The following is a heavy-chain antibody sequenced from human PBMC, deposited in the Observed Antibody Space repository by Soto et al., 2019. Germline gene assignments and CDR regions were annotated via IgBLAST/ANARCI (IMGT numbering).Heavy chain of an antibody. CDR2: IIPIFGTA. Sequence: ASVKVSCKASGGTFSSYAISWVRQAPGQGLEWMGGIIPIFGTANYAQKFQGRVTITADESTSTAYMELSSLRSEDTAVYYCARAVFLTIFGVVRYQQGWFDPWGQGTLVTVSS. D-gene: IGHD3-3*01. CDR3: ARAVFLTIFGVVRYQQGWFDP. J-gene: IGHJ5*02. CDR1: GGTFSSYA. V-gene: IGHV1-69*13.